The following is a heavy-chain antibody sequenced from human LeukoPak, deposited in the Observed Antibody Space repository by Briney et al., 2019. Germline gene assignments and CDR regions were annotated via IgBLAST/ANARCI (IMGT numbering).Heavy chain of an antibody. Sequence: GGSLRLSCAASGFTFSSYWMSWVRQAPGKGLEWVANIKQDGSEKYYVDSVKGRFTISRDNAKNSLYLQMNSLRAEDTAVYYCARDPWPFDSSGYLDYWGQGILVTVSS. J-gene: IGHJ4*02. D-gene: IGHD3-22*01. CDR3: ARDPWPFDSSGYLDY. CDR2: IKQDGSEK. CDR1: GFTFSSYW. V-gene: IGHV3-7*01.